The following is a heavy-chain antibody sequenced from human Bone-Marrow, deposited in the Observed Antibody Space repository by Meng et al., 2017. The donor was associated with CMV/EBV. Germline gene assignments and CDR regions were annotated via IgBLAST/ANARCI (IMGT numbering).Heavy chain of an antibody. V-gene: IGHV1-69*05. CDR1: GGTFSSYA. CDR3: ASPDNLGY. J-gene: IGHJ4*02. D-gene: IGHD1-14*01. Sequence: SVKVSCKASGGTFSSYAISWVRQAPGQGLEWMGGIIPIIGTASYAQKFQDRVTITTDESTSTVYMELSSLRSEDTAVYYCASPDNLGYWGQGTLVTVSS. CDR2: IIPIIGTA.